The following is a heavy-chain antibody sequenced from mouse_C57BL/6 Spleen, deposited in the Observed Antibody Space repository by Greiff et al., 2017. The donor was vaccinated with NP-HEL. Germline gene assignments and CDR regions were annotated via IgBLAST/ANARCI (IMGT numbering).Heavy chain of an antibody. CDR2: ISDGGSYT. J-gene: IGHJ2*01. CDR1: GFTFSSYA. D-gene: IGHD2-1*01. V-gene: IGHV5-4*01. CDR3: AREGVRYYFDY. Sequence: EVQLVESGGGLVKPGGSLKLSCAASGFTFSSYAMSWVRQTPEKRLEWVATISDGGSYTYYPDNVKGRFTISRDNAKNNLYLQMSHLKSEDTAMYYCAREGVRYYFDYWGQGTTLTVSS.